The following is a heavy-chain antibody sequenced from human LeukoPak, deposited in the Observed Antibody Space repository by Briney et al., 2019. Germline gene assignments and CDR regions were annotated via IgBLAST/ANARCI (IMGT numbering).Heavy chain of an antibody. V-gene: IGHV4-34*01. CDR1: GGSFSGYY. CDR2: INHSGST. D-gene: IGHD2-21*02. J-gene: IGHJ4*02. Sequence: SETLSLTCAVYGGSFSGYYWSWIRQPPGKGLEWIGEINHSGSTNYNPSLKSRVTISVDTSKNQFSLKLSSVTAAVTAVDYGANSTETAYCGGDCYSADYWGQGTLVTVSS. CDR3: ANSTETAYCGGDCYSADY.